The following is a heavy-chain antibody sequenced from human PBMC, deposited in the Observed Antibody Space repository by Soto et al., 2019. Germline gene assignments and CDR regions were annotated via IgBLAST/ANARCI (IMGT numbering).Heavy chain of an antibody. CDR2: ISAGTTYT. CDR3: ARLQGHYGGGPFDI. D-gene: IGHD4-17*01. J-gene: IGHJ3*02. Sequence: QVQLVESGGGLVKPGGSLRLSCAASGFTFGDFYMSWIRQAPGKGLEWVSHISAGTTYTKYADSVKGRFTISRDNAKNSLYLQMNSLRADDTAVYYCARLQGHYGGGPFDIWGQGTVVTVSS. CDR1: GFTFGDFY. V-gene: IGHV3-11*05.